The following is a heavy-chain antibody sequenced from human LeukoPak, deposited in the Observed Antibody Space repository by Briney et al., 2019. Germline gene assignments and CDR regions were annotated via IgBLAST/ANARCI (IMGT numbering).Heavy chain of an antibody. CDR2: ISGSGGST. CDR3: AKPRGVYYYGPLKN. V-gene: IGHV3-23*01. J-gene: IGHJ4*02. D-gene: IGHD3-10*01. CDR1: GFTFSSYA. Sequence: PGGSLRLSCAASGFTFSSYAMSWVRQAPGKGLQWVSAISGSGGSTYYADSVKGRFTISRDNSKNTLYLQMNSLRAEDTAVYYCAKPRGVYYYGPLKNWGQGTLVTVSS.